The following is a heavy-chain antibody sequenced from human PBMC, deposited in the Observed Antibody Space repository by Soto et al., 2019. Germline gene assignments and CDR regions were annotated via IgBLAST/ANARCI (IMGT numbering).Heavy chain of an antibody. CDR2: ISYDGTNK. D-gene: IGHD3-3*01. CDR1: GFTFNTHP. CDR3: ARGVEGLYFDY. Sequence: PGGSLRLSCAASGFTFNTHPLYWVRQAPGKGLECVAFISYDGTNKFYADSVKGRFTISRDTSKSTLYLQMYSLRDDDTAVYYCARGVEGLYFDYWGRGTLDTVSS. V-gene: IGHV3-30-3*01. J-gene: IGHJ4*02.